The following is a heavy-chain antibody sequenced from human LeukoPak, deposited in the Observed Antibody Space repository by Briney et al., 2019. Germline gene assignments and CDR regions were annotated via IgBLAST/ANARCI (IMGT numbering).Heavy chain of an antibody. CDR2: INPNSGGT. V-gene: IGHV1-2*02. CDR3: AREGRANYYYMDV. Sequence: ASVKVSCKASGYTFTSYAMNWVRQAPGQGLEWMGWINPNSGGTNYAQKFQGRVTMTRDTSISTAYMELSRLRSDDTAVYYCAREGRANYYYMDVWGKGTTVTVSS. CDR1: GYTFTSYA. J-gene: IGHJ6*03.